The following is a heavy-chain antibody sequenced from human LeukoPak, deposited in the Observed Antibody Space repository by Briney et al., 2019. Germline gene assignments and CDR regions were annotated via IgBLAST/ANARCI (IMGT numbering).Heavy chain of an antibody. J-gene: IGHJ5*02. CDR3: AREIDFGVVTPNWFDP. V-gene: IGHV3-7*01. D-gene: IGHD3-3*01. CDR1: GFTFSSYW. CDR2: IKQDGSEK. Sequence: GGSLRLSCAASGFTFSSYWMSWVRQAPGKGLEWVANIKQDGSEKYYVDSVKGRFTISRDNAKNSLYLQMNSLRAEDTAVYYCAREIDFGVVTPNWFDPWGQGTLVTVSS.